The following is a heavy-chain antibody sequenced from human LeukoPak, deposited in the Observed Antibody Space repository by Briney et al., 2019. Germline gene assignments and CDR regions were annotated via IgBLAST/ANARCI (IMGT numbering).Heavy chain of an antibody. V-gene: IGHV1-69*06. CDR1: GGTFSSYA. CDR2: IIPIFGTA. Sequence: GASVKVSCKASGGTFSSYAISWVRQAPGQGLEWMGGIIPIFGTANYAQKFQGRVTITADKSTSTAYMELSSLRSEDTAVYYCARKCSSTSCYENWFDPWGQGTLVTVSS. D-gene: IGHD2-2*01. J-gene: IGHJ5*02. CDR3: ARKCSSTSCYENWFDP.